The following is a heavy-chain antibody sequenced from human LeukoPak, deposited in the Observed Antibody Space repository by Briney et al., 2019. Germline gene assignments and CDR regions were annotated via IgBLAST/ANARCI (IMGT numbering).Heavy chain of an antibody. Sequence: SETLSLTCTVSGGSISSYYWSWIRQPPGKGLGWIGYIYYSGSTNYNPSLKSRVTISVDTSENQFSLKLSSVTAADTAVYYCASRDDYGELYWGQGTLVTVSS. CDR1: GGSISSYY. D-gene: IGHD4-17*01. V-gene: IGHV4-59*08. CDR2: IYYSGST. J-gene: IGHJ4*02. CDR3: ASRDDYGELY.